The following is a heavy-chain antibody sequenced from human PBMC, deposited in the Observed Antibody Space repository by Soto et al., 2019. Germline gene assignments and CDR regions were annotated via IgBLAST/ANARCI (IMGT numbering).Heavy chain of an antibody. CDR2: IYHTGDT. Sequence: SETLSLTCVGSSYSISSGFFWAWIRQPPGKGLEWAGSIYHTGDTHYNPSLRSQVSMSVDTSKNHFSLRLTYLTAADTAVYFCARDTNSLDLWGQGILVTVSS. V-gene: IGHV4-38-2*02. CDR1: SYSISSGFF. D-gene: IGHD2-8*01. CDR3: ARDTNSLDL. J-gene: IGHJ5*02.